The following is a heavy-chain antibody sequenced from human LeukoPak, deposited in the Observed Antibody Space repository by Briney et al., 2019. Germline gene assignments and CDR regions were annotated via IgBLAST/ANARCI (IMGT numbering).Heavy chain of an antibody. CDR2: ISYDGAKK. D-gene: IGHD3-10*01. Sequence: GGSLRLSCAASGFSFSSYAIQWVRQAPGKGLEWVAGISYDGAKKYYADVVKGRFTLSKDTSKRTLYLQMTGLRGDDTAVYYCARSSGISWPTAWEYYYFMDVWGEGTMVTVSS. J-gene: IGHJ6*03. V-gene: IGHV3-30*03. CDR3: ARSSGISWPTAWEYYYFMDV. CDR1: GFSFSSYA.